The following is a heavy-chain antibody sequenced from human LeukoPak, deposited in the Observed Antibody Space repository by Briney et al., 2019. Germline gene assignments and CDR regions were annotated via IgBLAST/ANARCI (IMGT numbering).Heavy chain of an antibody. V-gene: IGHV3-23*01. CDR2: ITGSGGST. CDR3: AKARLHHCGSHCLEY. Sequence: PGGSLRLSSAASGFTFSSYGMSWVPHAPGKGLEWVSSITGSGGSTYYADSVKGRFTISRDNSKNTLYLQMNSLTAEDTAVYYCAKARLHHCGSHCLEYWGQGNLVTVSS. J-gene: IGHJ4*02. D-gene: IGHD2-21*02. CDR1: GFTFSSYG.